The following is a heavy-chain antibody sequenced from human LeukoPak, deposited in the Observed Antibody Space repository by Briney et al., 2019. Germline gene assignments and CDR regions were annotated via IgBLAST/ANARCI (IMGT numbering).Heavy chain of an antibody. Sequence: PSETLSLTCAVSGYSISTAYYWGWLRPTPGKGLEWIGYIYYSGSTNYNPSLKSRVTISVDTSKNQFSLQLSSVTAADTAVYYCARLREYSYGFTPFDYWGQGTLVTVSS. J-gene: IGHJ4*02. V-gene: IGHV4-38-2*01. CDR3: ARLREYSYGFTPFDY. CDR1: GYSISTAYY. CDR2: IYYSGST. D-gene: IGHD5-18*01.